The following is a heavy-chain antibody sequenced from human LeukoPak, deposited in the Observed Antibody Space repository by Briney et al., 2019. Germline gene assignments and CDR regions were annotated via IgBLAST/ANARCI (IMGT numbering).Heavy chain of an antibody. Sequence: ASVKVSCKASGYTFTGYYMHWVRQAPGQGLEWMGWINPNSGGTNYAQKFQGRVTMTRDTSISTAYMELSRLRSDDTAVYYCARDPPPILLYCTNGVCPHASNWFDPWGQGTLVTVSS. V-gene: IGHV1-2*02. CDR2: INPNSGGT. D-gene: IGHD2-8*01. CDR3: ARDPPPILLYCTNGVCPHASNWFDP. J-gene: IGHJ5*02. CDR1: GYTFTGYY.